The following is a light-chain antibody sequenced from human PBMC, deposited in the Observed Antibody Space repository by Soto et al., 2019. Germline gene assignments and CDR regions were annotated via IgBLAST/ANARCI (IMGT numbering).Light chain of an antibody. CDR3: PHYNSYSYP. Sequence: DIQMTQSPSTLSSSVGDRVTITCRASQSISSGLAWYQQKPGQAPKLLIYKPSSIDRGVPSRFSGSGSGTEFTLTSSSLQPDDFATYYCPHYNSYSYPFGQGTKLEI. CDR1: QSISSG. CDR2: KPS. J-gene: IGKJ2*01. V-gene: IGKV1-5*03.